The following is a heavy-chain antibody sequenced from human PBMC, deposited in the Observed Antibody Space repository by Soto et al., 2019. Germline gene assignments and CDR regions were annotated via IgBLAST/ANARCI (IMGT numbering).Heavy chain of an antibody. V-gene: IGHV3-23*01. Sequence: GGSLRLSCAASGFTFSSYAMSWVRQAPGKGLEWVSAISGSGGSTYYADSVKGRFTISRDNSKNTLYLQMNSLRAEDTAVYYCARERFLEYYHGVYHYYYMDVWGKGTTVTVSS. D-gene: IGHD3-3*01. CDR3: ARERFLEYYHGVYHYYYMDV. CDR1: GFTFSSYA. CDR2: ISGSGGST. J-gene: IGHJ6*03.